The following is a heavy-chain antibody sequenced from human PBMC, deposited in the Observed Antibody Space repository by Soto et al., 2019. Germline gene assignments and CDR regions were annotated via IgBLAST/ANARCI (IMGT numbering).Heavy chain of an antibody. J-gene: IGHJ4*02. Sequence: GGSLRLSCAASGFTVSSNYMSWVRQAPGKGLEWVSVIYSGGSTYYADSVKGRFTISRDNSKNTLYLQMNSLRAEDTAVYYCARSALAYCGGDCYSYYFDYWGQGTLVTAPQ. CDR2: IYSGGST. CDR3: ARSALAYCGGDCYSYYFDY. CDR1: GFTVSSNY. D-gene: IGHD2-21*02. V-gene: IGHV3-66*01.